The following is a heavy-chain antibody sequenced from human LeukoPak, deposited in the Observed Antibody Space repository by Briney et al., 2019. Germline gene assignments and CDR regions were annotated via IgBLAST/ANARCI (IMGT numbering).Heavy chain of an antibody. CDR2: IYYSGST. CDR1: GGSISSYY. V-gene: IGHV4-59*01. Sequence: NPSETLSLTCTVSGGSISSYYWSWIRQPPGKGLEWIGYIYYSGSTNYNPSLKSRVTISVDTSKNQFSLKPSSVTAADTAVYYCAREDSSGYFDYWGQGTLVTVSS. J-gene: IGHJ4*02. CDR3: AREDSSGYFDY. D-gene: IGHD3-22*01.